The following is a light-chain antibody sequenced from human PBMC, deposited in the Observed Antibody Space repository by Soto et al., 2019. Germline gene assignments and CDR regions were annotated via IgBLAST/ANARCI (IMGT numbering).Light chain of an antibody. Sequence: EIEMTQSPATRSVSPGERATLDCRASRSVSNNLAWYQQIPGQAPRLLIYGASTRAPGLPARFSGRGSGTEFTLTISSLQSEDFAVYYCQQYNDWPLTFGGGTKVEI. CDR2: GAS. CDR3: QQYNDWPLT. V-gene: IGKV3-15*01. J-gene: IGKJ4*01. CDR1: RSVSNN.